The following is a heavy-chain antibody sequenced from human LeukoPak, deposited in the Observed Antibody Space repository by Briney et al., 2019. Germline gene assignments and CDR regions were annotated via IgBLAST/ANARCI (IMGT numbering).Heavy chain of an antibody. J-gene: IGHJ6*02. CDR3: ARVGRWLQLKYYYYGMDV. V-gene: IGHV1-2*02. Sequence: GASVKVSCKASGYTFTGYYMHWVRQTPGQGLEWMGWINPNSGGTNYAQKFQGRVTMTRDTSISTAYMELSRLRSDDTAVYYCARVGRWLQLKYYYYGMDVWGQGTTVTVSS. CDR2: INPNSGGT. D-gene: IGHD5-24*01. CDR1: GYTFTGYY.